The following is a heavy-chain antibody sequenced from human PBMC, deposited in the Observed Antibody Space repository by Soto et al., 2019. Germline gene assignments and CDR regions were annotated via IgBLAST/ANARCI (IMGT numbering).Heavy chain of an antibody. CDR2: IIPILGIA. V-gene: IGHV1-69*02. D-gene: IGHD6-19*01. Sequence: QVQLVQSGAEVKKPGSSVKVSCKASGGTFNTYTISWVRQAPGQGLEWMGRIIPILGIAKYAQKFQGRVTITADKSTSTAYMELSSLRYEDTAVYYCAREIAVAGKTYDVFDIWGLGTMVAVSS. CDR1: GGTFNTYT. J-gene: IGHJ3*02. CDR3: AREIAVAGKTYDVFDI.